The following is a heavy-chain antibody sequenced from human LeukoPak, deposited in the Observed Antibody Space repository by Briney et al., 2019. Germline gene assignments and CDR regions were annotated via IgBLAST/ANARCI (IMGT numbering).Heavy chain of an antibody. D-gene: IGHD3-3*01. V-gene: IGHV3-30*02. Sequence: GGSLRLSCAASGFTFSSYGMHWVRQAPGKGLEWVAFIRYDGSNKDYADSVKGRFTISRDNSKNTLYLQMNSLRAEDTAVYYCAKDTRLESDTFDIWGQGTMVTVSS. J-gene: IGHJ3*02. CDR2: IRYDGSNK. CDR1: GFTFSSYG. CDR3: AKDTRLESDTFDI.